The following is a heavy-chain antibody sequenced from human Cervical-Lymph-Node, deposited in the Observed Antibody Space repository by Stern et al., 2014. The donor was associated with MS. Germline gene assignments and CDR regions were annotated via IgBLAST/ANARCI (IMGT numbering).Heavy chain of an antibody. Sequence: EVQLVESGGDLVQPGRSLRLSCAASGFSFDGYAMHWVRQSPGTGLEWVSGISFNRGNIAYADSVRGRFTISRDNARDSLHLQMNSLRPEDTALYFCVASHSFGSNFDYWGQGILVIVSS. CDR2: ISFNRGNI. CDR3: VASHSFGSNFDY. V-gene: IGHV3-9*01. D-gene: IGHD5-18*01. CDR1: GFSFDGYA. J-gene: IGHJ4*02.